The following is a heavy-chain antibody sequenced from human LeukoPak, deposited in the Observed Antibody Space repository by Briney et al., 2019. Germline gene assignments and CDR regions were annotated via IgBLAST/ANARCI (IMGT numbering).Heavy chain of an antibody. CDR1: GFTFSSYA. CDR2: ISGSGGST. CDR3: AKYFRASSGYFGEYRYYGMDV. D-gene: IGHD3-22*01. Sequence: GGSLRLSCAASGFTFSSYAMSWVRQAPGKGLEWVSAISGSGGSTYYADSVKGRFTISRDNSKNTLYLQMNSLRAEDTAVYYCAKYFRASSGYFGEYRYYGMDVWGQGTTVTVSS. V-gene: IGHV3-23*01. J-gene: IGHJ6*02.